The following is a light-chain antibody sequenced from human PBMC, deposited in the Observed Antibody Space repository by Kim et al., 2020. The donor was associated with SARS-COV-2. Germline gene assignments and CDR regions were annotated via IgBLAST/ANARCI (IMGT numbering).Light chain of an antibody. CDR1: SLRSYY. V-gene: IGLV3-19*01. CDR2: GKN. J-gene: IGLJ3*02. CDR3: NSRDSSGNHQV. Sequence: SSELTQDPAVSVALGQTVRITCQGDSLRSYYASWYQQKPGQAPVPVIYGKNNRPSGIPDRFSGSSSGNTASLTITGAQAEDEADYYCNSRDSSGNHQVFGGGTQLTVL.